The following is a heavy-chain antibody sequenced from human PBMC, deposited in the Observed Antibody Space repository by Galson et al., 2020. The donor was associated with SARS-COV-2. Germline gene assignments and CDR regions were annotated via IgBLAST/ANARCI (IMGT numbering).Heavy chain of an antibody. J-gene: IGHJ3*02. V-gene: IGHV3-21*01. CDR3: ARGPNYYDSSGYRDAFDI. D-gene: IGHD3-22*01. CDR1: GFTFSSYS. Sequence: GESLKISCAASGFTFSSYSMNWVRQAPGKGLEWVSSISSSSSYIYYADSLKGRFTISRDNAKHSLYLQMNSLRAEDTAVYYCARGPNYYDSSGYRDAFDIWGQGTVVTVSS. CDR2: ISSSSSYI.